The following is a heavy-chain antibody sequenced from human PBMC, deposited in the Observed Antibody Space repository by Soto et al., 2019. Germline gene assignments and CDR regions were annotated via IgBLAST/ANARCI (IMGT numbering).Heavy chain of an antibody. Sequence: ASVKVSCKASGYTFTSYYMHWVRQAPGQGLEWMGIINPSGGSTSYAQKFQGRVTMTRDTSTSTVYMELSSLRSEDTAVYYCARDPERYSSSWANCYGMDVWGQGTTVTVSS. V-gene: IGHV1-46*01. CDR2: INPSGGST. CDR1: GYTFTSYY. D-gene: IGHD6-13*01. J-gene: IGHJ6*02. CDR3: ARDPERYSSSWANCYGMDV.